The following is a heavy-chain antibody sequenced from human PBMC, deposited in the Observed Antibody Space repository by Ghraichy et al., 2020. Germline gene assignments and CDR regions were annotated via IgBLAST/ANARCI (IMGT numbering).Heavy chain of an antibody. CDR2: INGGGTST. D-gene: IGHD5-24*01. CDR1: GFTFRNYW. J-gene: IGHJ4*02. CDR3: AKVTGYNWFDY. Sequence: GGSLRLSCAASGFTFRNYWMHWVRQAPGKGLVWVSRINGGGTSTNYADSVKGRFTISRDNAKNTLYLQMNSLRAEDTAGYYFAKVTGYNWFDYWGQGTLVIVSS. V-gene: IGHV3-74*01.